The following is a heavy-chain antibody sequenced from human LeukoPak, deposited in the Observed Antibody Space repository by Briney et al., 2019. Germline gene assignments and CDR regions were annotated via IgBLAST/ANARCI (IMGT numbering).Heavy chain of an antibody. CDR1: GFTFSSYW. J-gene: IGHJ3*02. Sequence: GGSLRLSCAASGFTFSSYWMHWVRQAPGKGLVWLSRVNSDGNITTYADSVRGRFTISRDNAKNTLCLQMNSLGAEDTAVYYCVRRGLVPAFDIWGQGTMVTVTS. CDR2: VNSDGNIT. V-gene: IGHV3-74*01. D-gene: IGHD3-10*02. CDR3: VRRGLVPAFDI.